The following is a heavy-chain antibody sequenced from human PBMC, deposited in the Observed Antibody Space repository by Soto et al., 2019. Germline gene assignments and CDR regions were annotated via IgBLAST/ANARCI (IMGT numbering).Heavy chain of an antibody. Sequence: PGESRKISCEASGYMFPIYHISWVRQMPGKGLEWVGKIDPTDSRTMYRPSSRARITISVDKSINTAYLEWGRLKASDTAMYYCARHDSTGDFDFWGQGTQVTVS. J-gene: IGHJ4*02. CDR1: GYMFPIYH. V-gene: IGHV5-10-1*01. CDR3: ARHDSTGDFDF. CDR2: IDPTDSRT. D-gene: IGHD2-8*02.